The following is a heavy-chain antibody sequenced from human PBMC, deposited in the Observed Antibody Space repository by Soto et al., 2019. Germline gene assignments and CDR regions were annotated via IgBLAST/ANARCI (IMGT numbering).Heavy chain of an antibody. CDR2: IYYSGST. CDR3: ARHIIQKGEMATTAVEY. J-gene: IGHJ4*02. CDR1: GGSISSSSYY. V-gene: IGHV4-39*01. D-gene: IGHD5-12*01. Sequence: PSETLSLTCTVSGGSISSSSYYWGWIRQPPGKGLEWIGSIYYSGSTYYNPSLKSRVTISVDTSKNQFSLKLSSVTAADTAVYYCARHIIQKGEMATTAVEYWGQGTLVTVSS.